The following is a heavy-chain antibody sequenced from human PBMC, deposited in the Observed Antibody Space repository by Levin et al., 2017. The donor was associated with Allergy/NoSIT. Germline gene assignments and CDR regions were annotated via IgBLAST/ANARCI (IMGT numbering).Heavy chain of an antibody. CDR1: GGSISSSSYY. V-gene: IGHV4-39*01. Sequence: SETLSLTCTVSGGSISSSSYYWGWIRQPPGKGLEWIGSIYYSGSTYYNPSLKSRVTISVDTSKNQFSLKLSSVTAADTAVYYCASQDIVVVVAATFDYWGQGTLVTVSS. D-gene: IGHD2-15*01. J-gene: IGHJ4*02. CDR2: IYYSGST. CDR3: ASQDIVVVVAATFDY.